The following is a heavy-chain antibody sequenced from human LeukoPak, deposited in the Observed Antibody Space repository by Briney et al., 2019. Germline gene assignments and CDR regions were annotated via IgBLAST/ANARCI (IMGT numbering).Heavy chain of an antibody. CDR3: TTLAESSSGPKLNDY. D-gene: IGHD6-19*01. Sequence: GGSLRLSCAASGFTFNDAWMNWVRQGSGKGLEWVGRIKSKTDGGTTDYAAPVKGRFTISRDDSKNTLYLQMNSLKTEDTAVYYCTTLAESSSGPKLNDYWGQGTLVTVSS. J-gene: IGHJ4*02. V-gene: IGHV3-15*01. CDR1: GFTFNDAW. CDR2: IKSKTDGGTT.